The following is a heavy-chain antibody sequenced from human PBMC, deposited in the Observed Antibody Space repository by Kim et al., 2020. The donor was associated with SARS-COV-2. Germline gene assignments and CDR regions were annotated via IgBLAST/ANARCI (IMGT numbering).Heavy chain of an antibody. CDR2: ISGSGGST. Sequence: GGSLRLSCAASGFTFSSYAMSWVRQAPGKGLEWVSAISGSGGSTYYADSVKGRFTISRDNSKNTLYLQMNSLRAEDTAVYYCAKGGYGSGSYYNDYWGQGTLVTVSS. D-gene: IGHD3-10*01. V-gene: IGHV3-23*01. J-gene: IGHJ4*02. CDR1: GFTFSSYA. CDR3: AKGGYGSGSYYNDY.